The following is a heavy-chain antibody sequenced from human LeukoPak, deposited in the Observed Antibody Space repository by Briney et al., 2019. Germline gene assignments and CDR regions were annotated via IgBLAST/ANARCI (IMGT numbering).Heavy chain of an antibody. CDR3: ARGRGSGWYVPAFRY. V-gene: IGHV1-8*02. J-gene: IGHJ4*02. D-gene: IGHD6-19*01. Sequence: ASVKVSCKASGYTFTSYDINWVRQATGQGLEWMGWMNPNSGNTGYAQKLQGRVTMTTDTSTSTAYMELRSLRSDDTAVYYCARGRGSGWYVPAFRYWGQGALVTVSS. CDR2: MNPNSGNT. CDR1: GYTFTSYD.